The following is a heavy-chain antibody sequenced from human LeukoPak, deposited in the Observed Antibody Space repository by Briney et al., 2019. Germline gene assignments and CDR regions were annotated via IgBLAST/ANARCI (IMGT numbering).Heavy chain of an antibody. D-gene: IGHD2-15*01. Sequence: RASVKVSCKVSGYTLTELSMHWVRQAPGKGLEWMGGFDPEDGETIYAQKFQGRVTMTEGTSTDTAYMELSSLRSEDTAVYYCATARYCSGGSCSHCFDPWGQGTLVTVSS. J-gene: IGHJ5*02. CDR2: FDPEDGET. V-gene: IGHV1-24*01. CDR3: ATARYCSGGSCSHCFDP. CDR1: GYTLTELS.